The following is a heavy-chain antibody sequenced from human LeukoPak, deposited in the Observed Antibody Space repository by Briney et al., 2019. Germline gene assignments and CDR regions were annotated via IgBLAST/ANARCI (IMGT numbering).Heavy chain of an antibody. CDR2: INPDSAVT. D-gene: IGHD3-10*01. Sequence: ATVKVSCKASGYTSSGYYIHWVRQAPGQGLEWMGWINPDSAVTNYAQKFQGRVTMSRDTSISTAYMELSRLTFDDTAVYYCVRDSVDYWGQGTLVSVSS. J-gene: IGHJ4*02. V-gene: IGHV1-2*02. CDR1: GYTSSGYY. CDR3: VRDSVDY.